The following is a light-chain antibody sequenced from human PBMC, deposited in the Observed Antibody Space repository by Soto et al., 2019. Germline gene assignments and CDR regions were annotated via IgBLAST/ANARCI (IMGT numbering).Light chain of an antibody. V-gene: IGKV3-20*01. CDR1: QSFSSSY. CDR3: QQSGSSPFT. J-gene: IGKJ3*01. CDR2: GAS. Sequence: EIVLTQSPGTLSLSPGERATLSYRASQSFSSSYLAWYQQKPGQAPRLLIYGASSRATGIPDRFSGSGSGTDFTLTISRLEPEDFAVYYCQQSGSSPFTFGPGTKVDIK.